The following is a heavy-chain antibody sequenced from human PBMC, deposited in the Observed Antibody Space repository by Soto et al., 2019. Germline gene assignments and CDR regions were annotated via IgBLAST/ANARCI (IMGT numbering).Heavy chain of an antibody. Sequence: QVQLVESGGGVVQPGRSLRLSCAASGFTFSSYAMHWVRQAPGKGLEWVAVISYDGSNKYYADSVKGRFTISRDNSKNTLYLQMNSLRAEDTAVHYCARGWGELPDYWGQGTLVTVSS. CDR2: ISYDGSNK. D-gene: IGHD1-26*01. J-gene: IGHJ4*02. CDR3: ARGWGELPDY. CDR1: GFTFSSYA. V-gene: IGHV3-30-3*01.